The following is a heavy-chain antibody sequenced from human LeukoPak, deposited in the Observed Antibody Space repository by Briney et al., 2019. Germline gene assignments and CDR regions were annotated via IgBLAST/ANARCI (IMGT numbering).Heavy chain of an antibody. CDR1: RFTFSSYG. V-gene: IGHV3-30*02. Sequence: GGSLRLSCAASRFTFSSYGMHWVRQAPGEGLEWVASIRSDGTNKYYADSVKGPFTISRDNSRNTLFLQMNSLRKEDTAMYYCGKKRGRAFVEREIDSWGQGTLVTVSS. CDR2: IRSDGTNK. J-gene: IGHJ4*02. CDR3: GKKRGRAFVEREIDS. D-gene: IGHD3-3*02.